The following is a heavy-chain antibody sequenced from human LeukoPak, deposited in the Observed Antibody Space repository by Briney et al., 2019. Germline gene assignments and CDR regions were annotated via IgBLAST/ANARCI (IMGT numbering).Heavy chain of an antibody. D-gene: IGHD6-6*01. V-gene: IGHV4-4*07. CDR1: GGSISSYY. Sequence: SETLSLTCTVSGGSISSYYWSWIRQPAGKGLEWIGRIYTSGSTNYNPSLKSRVTMSVDTSKNQFSLKLSSVTAADTAVYYCARDIRIAARPRRYFDLWGRGTLVTVSS. CDR3: ARDIRIAARPRRYFDL. J-gene: IGHJ2*01. CDR2: IYTSGST.